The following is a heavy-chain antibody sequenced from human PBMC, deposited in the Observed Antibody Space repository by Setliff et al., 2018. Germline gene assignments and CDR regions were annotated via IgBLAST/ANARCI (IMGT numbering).Heavy chain of an antibody. CDR3: ARQATDY. J-gene: IGHJ4*02. CDR2: IWYDGSNK. Sequence: GGSLRLSCAASGFTFNNFAMHWVRQAPGKGLEWVAVIWYDGSNKYYADSVKGRFTISRDNSKNTLYLQMNSLRAEDTALYYCARQATDYCGQGTLVTVSS. V-gene: IGHV3-33*01. CDR1: GFTFNNFA.